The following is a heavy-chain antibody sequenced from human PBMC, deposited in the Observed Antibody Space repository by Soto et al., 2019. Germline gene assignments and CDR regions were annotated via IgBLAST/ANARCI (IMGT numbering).Heavy chain of an antibody. CDR3: ARDSAGDGYNYDFDY. D-gene: IGHD1-1*01. CDR1: GFTFSSYG. CDR2: IWYDGSNK. Sequence: QVQLVESGGGVVQPGRSLRLSCAASGFTFSSYGMHWVRQAPGKGLEWVAVIWYDGSNKYYADSVKGRFTISRDNSKNTLYLQMNSLRAEDTALYHCARDSAGDGYNYDFDYWGQGTLVTVSS. J-gene: IGHJ4*02. V-gene: IGHV3-33*01.